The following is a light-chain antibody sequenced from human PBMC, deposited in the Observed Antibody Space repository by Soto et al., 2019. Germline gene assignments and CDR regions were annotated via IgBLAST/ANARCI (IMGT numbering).Light chain of an antibody. V-gene: IGKV3-20*01. CDR3: QQYCCSPYT. CDR2: SAS. J-gene: IGKJ2*01. Sequence: DIVLTQSPGTLSLSPGEGATLSCRASQSVSSSYLAWYQQKPGQAPRLLIFSASSRATGIPDRFSGSGSGTDFTLTISRLEPEDFAFYYCQQYCCSPYTFGQGTKLEIK. CDR1: QSVSSSY.